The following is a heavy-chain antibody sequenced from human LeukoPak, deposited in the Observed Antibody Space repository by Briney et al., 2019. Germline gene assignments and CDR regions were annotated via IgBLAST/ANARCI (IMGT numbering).Heavy chain of an antibody. D-gene: IGHD3-3*01. Sequence: SETLSLTCAVYGGSFSGYYWSWIRQPPGKGLEWIGEINHSGSTNYNPSLKGRVTISVDTSKNQFSLKLSSVTAADTAVYYCARSGFLTTTDYWGQGTLVTVSS. J-gene: IGHJ4*02. CDR1: GGSFSGYY. CDR2: INHSGST. V-gene: IGHV4-34*01. CDR3: ARSGFLTTTDY.